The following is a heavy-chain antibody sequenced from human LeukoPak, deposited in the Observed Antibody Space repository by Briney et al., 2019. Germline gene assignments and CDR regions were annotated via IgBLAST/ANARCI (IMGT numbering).Heavy chain of an antibody. D-gene: IGHD3-22*01. CDR2: ISGSGGST. CDR3: AKDFRTYYYDSSGYYGDY. CDR1: GFTFSSYA. V-gene: IGHV3-23*01. Sequence: GGSLRLSCAASGFTFSSYAMSWVRQAPGKGLEWVSAISGSGGSTYYADSVKGRFTISRDNSKNTLYLQVNSLRAEDTAVYYCAKDFRTYYYDSSGYYGDYWGQGTLVTVSS. J-gene: IGHJ4*02.